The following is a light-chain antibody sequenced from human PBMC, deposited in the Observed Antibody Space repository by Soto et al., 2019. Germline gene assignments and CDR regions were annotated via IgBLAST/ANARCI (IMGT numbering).Light chain of an antibody. CDR1: QSVSTY. V-gene: IGKV3-11*01. J-gene: IGKJ4*01. CDR3: QQRNGWLRT. Sequence: EIVLTQSPATLSLSPGERATLSCRASQSVSTYLAWYQQKPGQAPRLLIYHASNRATGIPARFSGSGSGTAFTLTISNLEPEDFAVYYCQQRNGWLRTCGGGTEVEIK. CDR2: HAS.